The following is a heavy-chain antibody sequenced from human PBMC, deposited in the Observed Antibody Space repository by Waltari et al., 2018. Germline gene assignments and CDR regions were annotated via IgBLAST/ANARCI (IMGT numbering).Heavy chain of an antibody. CDR1: GDSVNTGNFY. D-gene: IGHD1-1*01. CDR2: IYFTGNT. CDR3: AKKKNWSDAAFDS. Sequence: QVQLQESGPGLVKPSETLSLTCTVSGDSVNTGNFYWSWIRQPPGKGLQWIGNIYFTGNTYYNPSLRSRLTMSLDTSKNQFSLQLTSVTATDTAVYYCAKKKNWSDAAFDSWGQGTLVTVSS. V-gene: IGHV4-30-4*08. J-gene: IGHJ4*02.